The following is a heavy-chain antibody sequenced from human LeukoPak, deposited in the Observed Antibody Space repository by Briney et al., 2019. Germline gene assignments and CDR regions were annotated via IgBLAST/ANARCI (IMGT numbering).Heavy chain of an antibody. CDR3: ARYYYDSSGYPYYFDY. V-gene: IGHV3-53*01. D-gene: IGHD3-22*01. J-gene: IGHJ4*02. Sequence: TGGSLRLSCAASGFTVSRYYISWVRQAPGKGLEWVSVIYSGGSTYYADSVKGRFTISRDNSKNTVYLQMNSLRAEDTAVYYCARYYYDSSGYPYYFDYWGQGTLVTVSS. CDR1: GFTVSRYY. CDR2: IYSGGST.